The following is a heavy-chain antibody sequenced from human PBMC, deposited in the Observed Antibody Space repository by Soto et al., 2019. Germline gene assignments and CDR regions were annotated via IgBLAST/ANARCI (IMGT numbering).Heavy chain of an antibody. CDR2: ISYDGSNK. CDR1: GFTFSNYG. D-gene: IGHD2-2*01. V-gene: IGHV3-30*18. CDR3: AKAVGYCSSTSCRDYYYYYGMDV. Sequence: PGGSLRLSCAASGFTFSNYGMHWVRQAPGKGLDWVAVISYDGSNKYYADSVKGRFTISRDNSKNTLYLQMNSLRAEDTAVYYCAKAVGYCSSTSCRDYYYYYGMDVWGQGTTVTVS. J-gene: IGHJ6*02.